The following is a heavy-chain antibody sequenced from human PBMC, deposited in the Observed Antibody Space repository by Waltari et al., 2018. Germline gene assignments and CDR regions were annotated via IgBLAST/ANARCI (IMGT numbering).Heavy chain of an antibody. CDR1: GYTFSSFA. Sequence: QVQLVQSGAEVKKPGASVKVSCKASGYTFSSFAISWVRQAPGQGLEWMGWNSGYNANTNNAQKCQGKVAMTTDTSASTAYRELRSLTSDDTAVYYCARVPMGTGTTDWFDPWGQGTPVIVST. CDR3: ARVPMGTGTTDWFDP. V-gene: IGHV1-18*01. J-gene: IGHJ5*02. D-gene: IGHD1-7*01. CDR2: NSGYNANT.